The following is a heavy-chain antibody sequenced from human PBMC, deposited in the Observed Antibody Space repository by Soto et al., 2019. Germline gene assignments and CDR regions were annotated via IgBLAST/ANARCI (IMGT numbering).Heavy chain of an antibody. CDR2: INAGNGNT. D-gene: IGHD2-15*01. J-gene: IGHJ3*02. CDR1: GYTFTSYA. CDR3: ASGVFCGGGSCSHARGVFDI. V-gene: IGHV1-3*01. Sequence: GASVKVSCKASGYTFTSYAMHWVHQAPGQRLEWMGWINAGNGNTKYSQKFQGRVTITRDTSASTAYMELSSLRSEDTAVYYCASGVFCGGGSCSHARGVFDIWAKGKMVTVPS.